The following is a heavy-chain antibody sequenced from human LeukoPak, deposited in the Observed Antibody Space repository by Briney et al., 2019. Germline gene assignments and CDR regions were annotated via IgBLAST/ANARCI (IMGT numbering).Heavy chain of an antibody. D-gene: IGHD3-22*01. V-gene: IGHV5-51*01. CDR3: ARRYYDSSGYSRHFDY. CDR2: IYPGDSDT. Sequence: GESLKISCEGSGYSFNSYWIGWVRQMPGKGLEWMGLIYPGDSDTRYSPSFQGQVTISADKSSSTAYLQWSSLKTSDTAMYYCARRYYDSSGYSRHFDYWGQGTLVTVSS. CDR1: GYSFNSYW. J-gene: IGHJ4*02.